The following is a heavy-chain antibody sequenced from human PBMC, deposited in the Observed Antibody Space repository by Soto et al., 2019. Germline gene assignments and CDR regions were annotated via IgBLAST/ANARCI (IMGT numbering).Heavy chain of an antibody. CDR1: GFSFTGYY. V-gene: IGHV1-2*02. J-gene: IGHJ5*02. D-gene: IGHD6-6*01. Sequence: ASVKVSCKASGFSFTGYYIHWLRQAPGQGLEWMGWIDAHSGGTEYAQKFQGRVTLTRDTSIATAYLTLTSLTSDDTALYYCAKDLTRQLAYWLDPWGQGTQVTVSS. CDR3: AKDLTRQLAYWLDP. CDR2: IDAHSGGT.